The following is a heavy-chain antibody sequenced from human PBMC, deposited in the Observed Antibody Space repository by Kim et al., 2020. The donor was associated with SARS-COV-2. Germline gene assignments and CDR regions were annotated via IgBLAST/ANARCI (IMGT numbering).Heavy chain of an antibody. V-gene: IGHV3-33*01. CDR2: IWYDGSNK. CDR3: ARTSHYYDSSGYYPRIDY. D-gene: IGHD3-22*01. CDR1: GFTFSSYG. Sequence: GGSLRLSCAASGFTFSSYGMHWVRQAPGKGLEWVAVIWYDGSNKYYADSVKGRFTISRDNSKNTLYLQMNSLRAEDTAVYYCARTSHYYDSSGYYPRIDYWGQGTLVTVSS. J-gene: IGHJ4*02.